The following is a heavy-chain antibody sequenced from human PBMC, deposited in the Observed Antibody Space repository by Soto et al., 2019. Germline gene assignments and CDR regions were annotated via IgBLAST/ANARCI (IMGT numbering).Heavy chain of an antibody. D-gene: IGHD5-12*01. V-gene: IGHV4-30-4*01. CDR3: ARGEVSISGYCIDY. CDR2: IYYSGST. Sequence: LSLTCTVSGGSISSGDYYWSWIRQPPGKGLEWIGYIYYSGSTYYNPSLKSRVTISVDTSKNQFSLKLSSVTAADTAVYYCARGEVSISGYCIDYWGQGTLVTVSS. CDR1: GGSISSGDYY. J-gene: IGHJ4*02.